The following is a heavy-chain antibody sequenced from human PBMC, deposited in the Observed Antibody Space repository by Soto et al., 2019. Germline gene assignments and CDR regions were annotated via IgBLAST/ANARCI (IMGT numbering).Heavy chain of an antibody. V-gene: IGHV1-18*04. Sequence: ASVKVSCKASGYTFTSYNINWVRQAPGQGLEWMGWISAYNGNTNYAQKVQGRVTMTTETSTSTTYMELRSLRSDDTAVYYCSRAPDDYSASDYWGQGTLVTVSS. J-gene: IGHJ4*02. CDR2: ISAYNGNT. CDR3: SRAPDDYSASDY. D-gene: IGHD4-4*01. CDR1: GYTFTSYN.